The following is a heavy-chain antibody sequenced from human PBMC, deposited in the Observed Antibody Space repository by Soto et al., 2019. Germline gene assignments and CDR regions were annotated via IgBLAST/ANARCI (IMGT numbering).Heavy chain of an antibody. Sequence: QVQLQESGPGLVKPSETLSLTCTVSGGSISNYYWTWIRQPPGKGLEWIGYIYYSGSTNYNPSLKRRVTISVDTSKTQLSLKLSSVTAADTAVYYCARDCRSGGSCYSEAFDYWGQGTLVTVSS. CDR3: ARDCRSGGSCYSEAFDY. CDR1: GGSISNYY. J-gene: IGHJ4*02. CDR2: IYYSGST. V-gene: IGHV4-59*01. D-gene: IGHD2-15*01.